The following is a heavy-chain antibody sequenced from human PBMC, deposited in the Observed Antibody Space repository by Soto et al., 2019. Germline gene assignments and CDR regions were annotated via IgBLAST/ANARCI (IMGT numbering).Heavy chain of an antibody. CDR2: IYYSGST. Sequence: QVQLQESGPGLVKPSETLSLTCTVSGGSVSSGSYYWSWIRQPPGKGLEWIGYIYYSGSTNYNPSLKSRVTISVDTSKNQFSLKLSSVTATDTAVYYCARLKGSSGWYGWFDPLGQGTLVTVSS. D-gene: IGHD6-19*01. CDR3: ARLKGSSGWYGWFDP. J-gene: IGHJ5*02. V-gene: IGHV4-61*01. CDR1: GGSVSSGSYY.